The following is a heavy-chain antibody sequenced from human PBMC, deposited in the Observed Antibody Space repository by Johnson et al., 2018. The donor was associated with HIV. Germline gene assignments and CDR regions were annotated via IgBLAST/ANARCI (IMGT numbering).Heavy chain of an antibody. V-gene: IGHV3-20*04. Sequence: VQLVESGGGVVRPGGSLRLSCAASGFTSDDYGMSWVRQAPGKGLEWVSVIYSGGSTYYADSVKGRFTISRDNSNNSLYLQMNSLSAEDTAVYYCARDPGVVEAPRSRVDAFDIWGQGTMVTVSS. CDR2: IYSGGST. CDR3: ARDPGVVEAPRSRVDAFDI. CDR1: GFTSDDYG. D-gene: IGHD2-15*01. J-gene: IGHJ3*02.